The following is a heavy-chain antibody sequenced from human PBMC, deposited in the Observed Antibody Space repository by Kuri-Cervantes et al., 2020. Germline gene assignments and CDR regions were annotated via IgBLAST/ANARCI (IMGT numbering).Heavy chain of an antibody. Sequence: GESLKISCQASRYRFTTYWIGWVRQKPGKGLEWVGFIYPGNSDTRYSPSFQGQVTISADKSISTAYLQWSSLKASDTAMYYCARPMVRGVIGAFDIWGQGTMVTVSS. J-gene: IGHJ3*02. CDR1: RYRFTTYW. D-gene: IGHD3-10*01. CDR2: IYPGNSDT. CDR3: ARPMVRGVIGAFDI. V-gene: IGHV5-51*01.